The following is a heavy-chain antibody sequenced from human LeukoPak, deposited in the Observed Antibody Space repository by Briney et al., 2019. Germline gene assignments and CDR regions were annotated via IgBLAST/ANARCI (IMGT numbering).Heavy chain of an antibody. CDR1: GYTFTDHY. Sequence: ASVKVSFKASGYTFTDHYMHWVRQAPGQGLEWMGWINPNSGGTNYAQKFQGRVTMTRDTSISTAYMELSRLRSDDTAVYYCARASYYYDSSGYPGYYFDYWGQGTLVTVSS. CDR2: INPNSGGT. J-gene: IGHJ4*02. D-gene: IGHD3-22*01. CDR3: ARASYYYDSSGYPGYYFDY. V-gene: IGHV1-2*02.